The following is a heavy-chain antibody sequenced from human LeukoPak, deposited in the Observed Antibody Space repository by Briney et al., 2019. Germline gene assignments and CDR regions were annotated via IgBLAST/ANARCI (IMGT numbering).Heavy chain of an antibody. D-gene: IGHD2-8*01. Sequence: GGSLRLSCAASGFTFSDHFMDWVRQAPGKGLEWVGRSRNKGNSYSTDHAASVKGRFTISRDESKNSLYLQMNSLQTEVTGVYYCARSAMAPFDYWGQGTLVTVSS. CDR1: GFTFSDHF. J-gene: IGHJ4*02. CDR2: SRNKGNSYST. CDR3: ARSAMAPFDY. V-gene: IGHV3-72*01.